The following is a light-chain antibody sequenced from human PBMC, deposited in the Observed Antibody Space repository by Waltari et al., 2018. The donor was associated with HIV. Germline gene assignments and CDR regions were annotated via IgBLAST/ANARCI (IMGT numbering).Light chain of an antibody. Sequence: QSALTQPRSVSGAPGQSVPISCTGTRSDVGGYNYVSWYQQHPGKAPKVMIYDVSKRPSGVPDRFSGSKSGNTTSLTISGLQAEDEADYYCCSYAGSYTWVFGGGTKMTVL. J-gene: IGLJ3*02. CDR3: CSYAGSYTWV. CDR1: RSDVGGYNY. CDR2: DVS. V-gene: IGLV2-11*01.